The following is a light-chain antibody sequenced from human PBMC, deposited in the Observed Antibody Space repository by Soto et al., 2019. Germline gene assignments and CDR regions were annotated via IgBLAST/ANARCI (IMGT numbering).Light chain of an antibody. CDR2: VAA. CDR3: QQYYSSPPTFT. V-gene: IGKV3-20*01. J-gene: IGKJ2*01. Sequence: EIVLTQSPGTLSLSPCERASLSFRASQSVIISYLSWYQQKPGQAPSLIIFVAANRATAITDRFSRSGSGTEFTLTISILEPEDFAMYFCQQYYSSPPTFTFGQGTKLEI. CDR1: QSVIISY.